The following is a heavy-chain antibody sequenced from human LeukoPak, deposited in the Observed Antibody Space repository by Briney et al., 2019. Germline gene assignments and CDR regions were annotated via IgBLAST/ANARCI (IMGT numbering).Heavy chain of an antibody. Sequence: PGGSLRLSCAASGFTFSSYGMHWVRQAPGKGLEWVAFIRYDGSNKYYADSVKGRFTISRDNSRNTMYLQMDSLRVEDTGLYYCAKELDYGANSAGYFASWGQGTLVTVST. J-gene: IGHJ4*02. D-gene: IGHD4-23*01. V-gene: IGHV3-30*02. CDR2: IRYDGSNK. CDR3: AKELDYGANSAGYFAS. CDR1: GFTFSSYG.